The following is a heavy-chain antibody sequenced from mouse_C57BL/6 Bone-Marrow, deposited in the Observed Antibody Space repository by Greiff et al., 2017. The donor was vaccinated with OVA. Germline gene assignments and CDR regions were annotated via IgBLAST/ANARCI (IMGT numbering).Heavy chain of an antibody. Sequence: VQLQQSGPGLVQPSQSLSITCTVSGFSLTSYGVHWVRQSPGKGLEWLGVIWRGGSTDYNAAFISRLSISKDNSKSQVFFKMNSLQADDTAIYYCARNPGNYYGSSYPYYAMDYWGQGTSVTVSS. D-gene: IGHD1-1*01. CDR3: ARNPGNYYGSSYPYYAMDY. V-gene: IGHV2-2*01. J-gene: IGHJ4*01. CDR2: IWRGGST. CDR1: GFSLTSYG.